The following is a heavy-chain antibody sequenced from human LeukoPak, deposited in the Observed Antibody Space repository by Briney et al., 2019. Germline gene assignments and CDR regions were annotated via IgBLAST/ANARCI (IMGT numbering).Heavy chain of an antibody. V-gene: IGHV4-39*07. CDR3: ARERESSATNWFDP. CDR2: IYYSGST. D-gene: IGHD3-10*01. Sequence: SETLSLTCAVSVGSITTTTYYWGWIRQPPGKGLEWIGSIYYSGSTYCNPSLKSRVTISVDTSKNQFSLKLSSVTAADTAVYYCARERESSATNWFDPWGQGTLVTVSS. J-gene: IGHJ5*02. CDR1: VGSITTTTYY.